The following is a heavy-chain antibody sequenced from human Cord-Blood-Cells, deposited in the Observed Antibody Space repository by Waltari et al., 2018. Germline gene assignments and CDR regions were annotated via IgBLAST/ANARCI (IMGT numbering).Heavy chain of an antibody. D-gene: IGHD6-19*01. V-gene: IGHV1-3*01. J-gene: IGHJ2*01. Sequence: QVQLVQSGAEVKKPGASVKVSCKASGYTFTSYAMHWVRQAPGQRLEWMGWVNAGNGNTKYSPKFQGRVTITRDTSASTAYMELSSLRSEDTAVYYCARDSSGWYDWYFDLWGRGTLVTVSS. CDR2: VNAGNGNT. CDR1: GYTFTSYA. CDR3: ARDSSGWYDWYFDL.